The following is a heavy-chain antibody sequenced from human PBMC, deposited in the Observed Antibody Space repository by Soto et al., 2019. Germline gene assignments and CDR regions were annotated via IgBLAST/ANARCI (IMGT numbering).Heavy chain of an antibody. CDR2: TYYRSKWYN. J-gene: IGHJ6*02. Sequence: SQTLSLTCAISGDSVSSNSAAWNWIRQSPSRGLEWLGRTYYRSKWYNDYAVSVKSRITINPDTSKNQFSLQLNSVTPEDTAVYYCARGAFWQWLVPYYYGMDVWGQGTTVTVSS. D-gene: IGHD6-19*01. V-gene: IGHV6-1*01. CDR3: ARGAFWQWLVPYYYGMDV. CDR1: GDSVSSNSAA.